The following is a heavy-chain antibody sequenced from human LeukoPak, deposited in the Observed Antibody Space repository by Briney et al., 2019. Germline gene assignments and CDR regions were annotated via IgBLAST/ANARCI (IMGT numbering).Heavy chain of an antibody. CDR3: AKLSHASGDDY. V-gene: IGHV3-30*18. Sequence: PGGSLRLSCAASGFRFSNSGMHWVRQAPGKGLEWVAVISYDGSNKYYADSVEGRFTISRDNSKNTLNLQMNSLRAEDTAVYYCAKLSHASGDDYWGQGTLVTVSS. D-gene: IGHD6-19*01. CDR2: ISYDGSNK. CDR1: GFRFSNSG. J-gene: IGHJ4*02.